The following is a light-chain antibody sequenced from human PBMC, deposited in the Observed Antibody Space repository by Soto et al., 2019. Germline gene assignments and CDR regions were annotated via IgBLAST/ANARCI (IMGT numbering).Light chain of an antibody. CDR2: GAS. CDR1: HSISNN. CDR3: HQYNSWPWT. V-gene: IGKV3-15*01. Sequence: DMVMTQSPATLSVSPGERVTLSCRARHSISNNVAWYQQKPGQTHRLLIYGASTATNIPTRFSGSGSGTEFTLTISSLQAEDVAVYYCHQYNSWPWTFGQGTKVEIK. J-gene: IGKJ1*01.